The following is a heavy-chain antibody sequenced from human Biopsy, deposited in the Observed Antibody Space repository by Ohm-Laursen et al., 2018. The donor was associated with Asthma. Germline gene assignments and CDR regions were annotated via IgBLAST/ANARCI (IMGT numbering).Heavy chain of an antibody. D-gene: IGHD1-1*01. CDR2: ISKDASTQ. V-gene: IGHV3-30*01. CDR1: GFSFSNFA. CDR3: VRDGTDDAFDI. J-gene: IGHJ3*02. Sequence: SLTLSCTASGFSFSNFAIHWVRQAPGKGLEWVGVISKDASTQDYADSVKGRFTMARDNSKNTLDLQMNSLREEDTAVYYCVRDGTDDAFDIWGQGTVVSVSS.